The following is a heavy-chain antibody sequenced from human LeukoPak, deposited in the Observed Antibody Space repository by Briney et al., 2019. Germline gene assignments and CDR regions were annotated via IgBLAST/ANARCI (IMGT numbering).Heavy chain of an antibody. J-gene: IGHJ3*02. D-gene: IGHD2-15*01. V-gene: IGHV6-1*01. CDR3: ARKVVGGAFDI. CDR1: GDSVSSTSVA. CDR2: TYYRSKWYN. Sequence: SQTLSLTCAISGDSVSSTSVAWNWIRQSPSRGLEWLGRTYYRSKWYNDCAVSVKSRITINPDTSKNQFSLQLNSVTPEDTAVYYCARKVVGGAFDIWAKGQWSPSLQ.